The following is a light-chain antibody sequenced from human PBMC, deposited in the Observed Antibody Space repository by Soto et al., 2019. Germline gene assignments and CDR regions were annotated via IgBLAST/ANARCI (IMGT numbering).Light chain of an antibody. CDR1: QSVSSTY. CDR3: QQYGSSPLT. CDR2: GAS. V-gene: IGKV3-20*01. Sequence: EIVLTQSPGTLSLSPGERATLSCRASQSVSSTYLAWYQQKPGQAPMLLIYGASNRATGIPDRFTGSGSGTDFTLTISRLEPEDVAVYYCQQYGSSPLTFGGGTKVEIK. J-gene: IGKJ4*01.